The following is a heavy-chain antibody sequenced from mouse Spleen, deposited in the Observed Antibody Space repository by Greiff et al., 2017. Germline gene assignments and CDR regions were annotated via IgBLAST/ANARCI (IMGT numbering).Heavy chain of an antibody. CDR3: ARGYYGSREDY. CDR1: GYSITSGYY. D-gene: IGHD1-1*01. CDR2: ISYDGSN. Sequence: EVKVEESGPGLVKPSQSLSLTCSVTGYSITSGYYWNWIRQFPGNKLEWMGYISYDGSNNYNPSLKNRISITRDTSKNQFFLKLNSVTTEDTATYYCARGYYGSREDYWGQGTTLTVSS. V-gene: IGHV3-6*01. J-gene: IGHJ2*01.